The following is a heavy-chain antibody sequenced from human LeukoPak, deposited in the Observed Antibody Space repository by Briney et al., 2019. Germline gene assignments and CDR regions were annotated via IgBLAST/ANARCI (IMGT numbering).Heavy chain of an antibody. V-gene: IGHV3-21*05. CDR1: GLTLRSHN. Sequence: GVTLRLSCAASGLTLRSHNMNWVREAPGKGLEGGSYLTSGSYIYYTDSVKGRFTISRDNAKNSLYLQMNSLRAEDTAVYYCARDRGPRVGARGGYWGQGTLVTVSS. CDR3: ARDRGPRVGARGGY. CDR2: LTSGSYI. D-gene: IGHD1-26*01. J-gene: IGHJ4*02.